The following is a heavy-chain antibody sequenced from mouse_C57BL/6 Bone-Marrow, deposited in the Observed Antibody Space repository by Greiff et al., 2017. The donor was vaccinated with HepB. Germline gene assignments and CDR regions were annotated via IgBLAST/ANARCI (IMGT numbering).Heavy chain of an antibody. CDR3: APYYYGSVYYAMDY. CDR1: GYTFTDYY. J-gene: IGHJ4*01. V-gene: IGHV1-26*01. CDR2: INPNNGGT. D-gene: IGHD1-1*01. Sequence: VQLQQSGPELVKPGASVKISCKASGYTFTDYYMNWVKQSPGKSLEWIGDINPNNGGTSYNQKFKGKATLTVDKSSSTAYMELRSLTSEDSAVYYCAPYYYGSVYYAMDYWGQGTAVTVSS.